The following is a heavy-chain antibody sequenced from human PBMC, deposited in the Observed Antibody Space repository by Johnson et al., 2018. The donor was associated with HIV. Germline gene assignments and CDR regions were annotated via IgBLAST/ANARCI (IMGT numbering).Heavy chain of an antibody. D-gene: IGHD1-26*01. CDR2: ISYDGSNK. Sequence: QVHLVESGGGVVQPGRSLRLSCAASGFTFSSYAMHWVRQAPDKGLEWVAVISYDGSNKYYADSVKGRFTISRDNSKNTLYLQMNSLRVEDTAVYYCAKDFWPVGARGAFDILGQGTMVTVSS. CDR3: AKDFWPVGARGAFDI. J-gene: IGHJ3*02. V-gene: IGHV3-30-3*01. CDR1: GFTFSSYA.